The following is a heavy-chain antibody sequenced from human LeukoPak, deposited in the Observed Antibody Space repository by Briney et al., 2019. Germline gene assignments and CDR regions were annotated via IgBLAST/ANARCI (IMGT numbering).Heavy chain of an antibody. CDR1: GFSFSDYY. CDR2: INHSGST. D-gene: IGHD3-22*01. V-gene: IGHV4-34*01. CDR3: ARDRAPTYYYDSSGHNWFDP. Sequence: PGGSLRLSCAASGFSFSDYYMSWIRQAPGKGLEWIGEINHSGSTNYNPSLKSRVTISVDTSKNQFSLKLSSVTAADTAVYYCARDRAPTYYYDSSGHNWFDPWGQGTLVTVSS. J-gene: IGHJ5*02.